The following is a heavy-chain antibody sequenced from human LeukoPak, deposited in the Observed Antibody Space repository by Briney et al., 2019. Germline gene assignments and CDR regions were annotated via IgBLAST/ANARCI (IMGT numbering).Heavy chain of an antibody. CDR3: AHERSFPWFDP. Sequence: VSGPTLVKPTQTLTLTFTFSGFSLSTSGGGVGWVRQPPGKALEWLAIIYWNDDKRYSPCLKSRLTITKHTSNNQVVLTMTNMDPVDTATYYCAHERSFPWFDPWGKGNLVTVSS. V-gene: IGHV2-5*01. CDR1: GFSLSTSGGG. D-gene: IGHD1-1*01. CDR2: IYWNDDK. J-gene: IGHJ5*02.